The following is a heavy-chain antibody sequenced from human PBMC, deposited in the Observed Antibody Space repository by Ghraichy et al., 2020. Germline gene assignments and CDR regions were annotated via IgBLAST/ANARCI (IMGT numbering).Heavy chain of an antibody. J-gene: IGHJ6*02. Sequence: QTLSLTCTVSGGSISSYYWSWIRQPAGKGLEWIGRIYTSGSTNYNPSLKSRVTMSVDTSKNQFSLKLSSVTAADTAVYYCAREMIEVIDYYYYYGMDVWGQGTTVTVSS. V-gene: IGHV4-4*07. D-gene: IGHD3-22*01. CDR3: AREMIEVIDYYYYYGMDV. CDR2: IYTSGST. CDR1: GGSISSYY.